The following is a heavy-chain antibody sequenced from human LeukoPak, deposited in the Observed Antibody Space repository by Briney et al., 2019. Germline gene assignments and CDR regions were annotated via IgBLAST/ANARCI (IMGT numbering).Heavy chain of an antibody. CDR2: ISGSGGST. CDR1: GFTFSSYA. CDR3: AKDPGFYDSSGYYYVY. V-gene: IGHV3-23*01. Sequence: GGSLRLSRAASGFTFSSYAMSWVRQAPGKGLEWVSAISGSGGSTYYADSVKGRFTISRDNSKNTLYLQMNSLRAEDTAVYYCAKDPGFYDSSGYYYVYWGQGTLVTVSS. J-gene: IGHJ4*02. D-gene: IGHD3-22*01.